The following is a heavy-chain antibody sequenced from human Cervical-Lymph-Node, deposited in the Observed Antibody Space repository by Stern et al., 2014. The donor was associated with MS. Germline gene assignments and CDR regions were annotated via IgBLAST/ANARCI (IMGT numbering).Heavy chain of an antibody. V-gene: IGHV4-61*01. Sequence: QVQLQESGPGLVKPSETLSLTCIVSGGSVSSGSYYWSWIRQPPGKGLEWIGYIYYSGSTNYNPSLKSRVTLTLDTSKNQFSLKLTSVTAADTAVYYCARVAYNYGTGDYWGQGTLVTVSS. D-gene: IGHD5-24*01. CDR2: IYYSGST. J-gene: IGHJ4*02. CDR1: GGSVSSGSYY. CDR3: ARVAYNYGTGDY.